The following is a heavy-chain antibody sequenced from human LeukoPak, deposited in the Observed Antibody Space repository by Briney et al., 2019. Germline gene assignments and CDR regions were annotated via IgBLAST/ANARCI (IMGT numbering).Heavy chain of an antibody. V-gene: IGHV3-30*02. CDR3: AKDRRGLSNPDYFDY. D-gene: IGHD4-11*01. J-gene: IGHJ4*02. CDR2: IRYDGSNK. Sequence: QAGGSLRLSCAASGFTFSNYGMHWVRQAPGKGLEWVAFIRYDGSNKYYTDSVKGRFTISRDNSKNTLYLQMNSLRAEDTAVYYCAKDRRGLSNPDYFDYWGQGTLVTVSS. CDR1: GFTFSNYG.